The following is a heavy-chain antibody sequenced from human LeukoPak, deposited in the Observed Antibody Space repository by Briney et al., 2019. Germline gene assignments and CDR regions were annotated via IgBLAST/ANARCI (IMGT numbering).Heavy chain of an antibody. CDR2: IWYDGSNK. CDR1: GFTFSSYG. Sequence: GGSLRLSCAASGFTFSSYGMHWVRQAPGKGLEWVAVIWYDGSNKYYADSVKGRFTISRDNSRNTLYLQMNSLRAEDTAVHYCATAITEGPDDAFDIWGQGTMVTVSS. J-gene: IGHJ3*02. V-gene: IGHV3-33*01. D-gene: IGHD3-10*01. CDR3: ATAITEGPDDAFDI.